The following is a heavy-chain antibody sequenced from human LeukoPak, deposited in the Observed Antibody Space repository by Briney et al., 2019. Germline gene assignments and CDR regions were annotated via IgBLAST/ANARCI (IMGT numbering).Heavy chain of an antibody. CDR1: GGSISSSYS. J-gene: IGHJ4*02. Sequence: SETLSLTCTVSGGSISSSYSWGWIRQPPGKGLEWIGNIYYSGSTYYNPSLKSRVTISVDTSKNQFSLKLSSVTAADTAVYYCARVNNFNPFDYWGQGTLVTVSS. CDR2: IYYSGST. V-gene: IGHV4-39*07. CDR3: ARVNNFNPFDY. D-gene: IGHD1-1*01.